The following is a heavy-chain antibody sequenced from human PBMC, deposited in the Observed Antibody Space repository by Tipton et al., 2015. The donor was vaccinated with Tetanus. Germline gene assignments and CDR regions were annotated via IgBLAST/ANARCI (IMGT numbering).Heavy chain of an antibody. Sequence: AASGFIFSSYGIRWVRQAPGKGLEWVAVSWYDGTDKYYADSVKGRFTISRDNSKNTLYLQMNSLRAEDTAVYYCAREADCSGGSCFSGDFDNWGQGTQVTVSS. V-gene: IGHV3-33*01. D-gene: IGHD2-15*01. J-gene: IGHJ4*02. CDR2: SWYDGTDK. CDR3: AREADCSGGSCFSGDFDN. CDR1: GFIFSSYG.